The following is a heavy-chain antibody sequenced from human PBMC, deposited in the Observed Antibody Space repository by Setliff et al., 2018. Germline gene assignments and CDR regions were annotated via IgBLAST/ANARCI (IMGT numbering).Heavy chain of an antibody. Sequence: SETLSLTCTVSSASVSSHYYSWIRQPPRKGLEWIGFIFYSGATNSNPSLKSLLTMSVDTSKNQFSMKLSPVTAADTAVYYCARDRNYYGSGSDTSWFDDWGQGTLVTVSS. CDR1: SASVSSHY. J-gene: IGHJ4*02. D-gene: IGHD3-10*01. V-gene: IGHV4-59*02. CDR2: IFYSGAT. CDR3: ARDRNYYGSGSDTSWFDD.